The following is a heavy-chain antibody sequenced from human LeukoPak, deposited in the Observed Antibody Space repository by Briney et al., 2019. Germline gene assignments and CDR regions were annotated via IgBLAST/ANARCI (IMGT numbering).Heavy chain of an antibody. J-gene: IGHJ4*02. CDR3: AKAAAGGYGFWSGYYGYFDY. V-gene: IGHV3-30*18. D-gene: IGHD3-3*01. CDR2: ISYDGSNK. Sequence: GGSLRLSCAASGFTFSSYGMHWVRQAPGKGLEWVAVISYDGSNKYYADSVKGRFTISRDNSKNTLYLQMNSLRAEDAAVYYCAKAAAGGYGFWSGYYGYFDYWGQGTLVTVSS. CDR1: GFTFSSYG.